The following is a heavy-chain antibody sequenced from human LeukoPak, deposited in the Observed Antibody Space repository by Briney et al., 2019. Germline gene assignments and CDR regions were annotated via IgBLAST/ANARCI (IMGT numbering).Heavy chain of an antibody. CDR1: GFTFTNYW. Sequence: PGGSLRLSCAASGFTFTNYWMTWVRQAPGKGLEFVANIKQDGSEKYYVDSVKGRFTISRDNAKNSLYLQMNSLRAEDTAVYYCARNYYDSSGLDYWGQGTLVTVSS. J-gene: IGHJ4*02. V-gene: IGHV3-7*01. CDR3: ARNYYDSSGLDY. CDR2: IKQDGSEK. D-gene: IGHD3-22*01.